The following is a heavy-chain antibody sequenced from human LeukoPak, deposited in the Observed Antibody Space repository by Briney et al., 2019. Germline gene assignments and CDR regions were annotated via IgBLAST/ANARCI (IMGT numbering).Heavy chain of an antibody. D-gene: IGHD1-26*01. J-gene: IGHJ4*02. CDR1: GFTFSSYA. CDR3: ARRGVGASYYFDY. CDR2: ISGSGVIT. Sequence: GGSLRLSCAASGFTFSSYAMSWVRQTPGKGLEWVSDISGSGVITFAADSVKGRFTISKDNSKNTLYLQMNSLRTDDTAVYYCARRGVGASYYFDYWGQGTLVTVSS. V-gene: IGHV3-23*01.